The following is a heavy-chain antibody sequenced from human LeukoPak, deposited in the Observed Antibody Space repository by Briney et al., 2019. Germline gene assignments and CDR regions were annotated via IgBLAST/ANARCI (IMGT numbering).Heavy chain of an antibody. CDR1: GGSISSYY. D-gene: IGHD3-22*01. V-gene: IGHV4-59*01. CDR3: ARGPRDSSGYYNWFDP. Sequence: SETLSLTCTVSGGSISSYYWSWIRQPPGKGLEWIGYIYYSGSTNYNPSLKSRVTISVDTSKNQFSLKLSSVTAADTAVYYCARGPRDSSGYYNWFDPWGQGTLVTVSS. J-gene: IGHJ5*02. CDR2: IYYSGST.